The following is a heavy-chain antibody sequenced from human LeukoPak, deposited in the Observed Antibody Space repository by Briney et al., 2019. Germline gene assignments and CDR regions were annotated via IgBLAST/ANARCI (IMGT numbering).Heavy chain of an antibody. J-gene: IGHJ4*02. CDR2: IYYSGYT. D-gene: IGHD6-19*01. CDR3: ARRDPSSGWYYFDY. CDR1: GGSISSYY. Sequence: SETLSLTCTVSGGSISSYYWSWIRQPPGKGLEWIGYIYYSGYTDYNPSLKSRVTISVDTSKNQFSLKLSSVTAADTAVYYCARRDPSSGWYYFDYWGQGTLVTVSS. V-gene: IGHV4-59*01.